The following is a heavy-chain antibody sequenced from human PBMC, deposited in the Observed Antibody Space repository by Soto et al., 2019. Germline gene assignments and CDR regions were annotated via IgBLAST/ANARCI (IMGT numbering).Heavy chain of an antibody. J-gene: IGHJ4*02. D-gene: IGHD6-19*01. V-gene: IGHV6-1*01. CDR1: GDSVSSNTAA. CDR2: TYYRSNWRH. Sequence: SQTLSLTCDISGDSVSSNTAAWNWIRSSPSRGLEWLGRTYYRSNWRHDYAVSVKSRITVNPDTSKNHFSLQLNSVTPDDKAVYYCARGVAGSGFDLWGQGTLVTVSS. CDR3: ARGVAGSGFDL.